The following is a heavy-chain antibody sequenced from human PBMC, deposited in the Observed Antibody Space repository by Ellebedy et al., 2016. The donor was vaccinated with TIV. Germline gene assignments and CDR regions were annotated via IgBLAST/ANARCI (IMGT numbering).Heavy chain of an antibody. D-gene: IGHD6-19*01. J-gene: IGHJ4*02. Sequence: MPSETLSPTCSLSGGSVSSSSYFWGWIRQPPGKGLEWIRQIYSRGNFYYYYPSLQTRITIHVDTSKNQFSLQLRFVTAADTAVYYFARQRRSAVAPFDYWGQGTLVTVSS. CDR2: IYSRGNFY. CDR1: GGSVSSSSYF. CDR3: ARQRRSAVAPFDY. V-gene: IGHV4-39*01.